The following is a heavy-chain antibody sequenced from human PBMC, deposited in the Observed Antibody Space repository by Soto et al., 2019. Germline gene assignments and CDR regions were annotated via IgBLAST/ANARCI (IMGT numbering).Heavy chain of an antibody. V-gene: IGHV3-7*03. D-gene: IGHD3-22*01. CDR2: IKQDGSEK. CDR3: AREFTYYYDSSGFDWFDP. CDR1: GFTFSSYW. J-gene: IGHJ5*02. Sequence: AGGSLRLSCAASGFTFSSYWMSWVRQAPGKGLEWVANIKQDGSEKYYVDSVKGRFTISRDNAKNSLYLQMNSLRAEDTAVYYCAREFTYYYDSSGFDWFDPWGQGTLVTVSS.